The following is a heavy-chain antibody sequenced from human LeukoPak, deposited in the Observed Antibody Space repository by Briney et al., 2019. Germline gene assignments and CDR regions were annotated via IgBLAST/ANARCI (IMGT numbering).Heavy chain of an antibody. CDR3: ARERGRLVGATTEWYDAFDI. V-gene: IGHV4-61*02. D-gene: IGHD1-26*01. CDR1: GGSISSGSYY. J-gene: IGHJ3*02. Sequence: SETLSLTCTVSGGSISSGSYYWSWIRQPAGKGLEWIGRIYTSGSTNYNPSLKSLVTISVDTSKNQFSLKLSSVTAADTAVYYCARERGRLVGATTEWYDAFDIWGQGTMVTVSS. CDR2: IYTSGST.